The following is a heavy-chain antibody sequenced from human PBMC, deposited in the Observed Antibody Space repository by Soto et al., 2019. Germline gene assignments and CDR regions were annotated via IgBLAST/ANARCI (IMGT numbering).Heavy chain of an antibody. CDR3: ARGPAMVRGVYFDY. D-gene: IGHD3-10*01. Sequence: QVQLQQWGAGLLKPSETLSLTCAVYGGSFSGYYWSWIRQPPGKGLEWIGEINHSGSTNYNPSLKIRVTISVDTSKNQFSLKLSSVTAADTAVYYCARGPAMVRGVYFDYWGQGTLVTVSS. CDR2: INHSGST. CDR1: GGSFSGYY. V-gene: IGHV4-34*01. J-gene: IGHJ4*02.